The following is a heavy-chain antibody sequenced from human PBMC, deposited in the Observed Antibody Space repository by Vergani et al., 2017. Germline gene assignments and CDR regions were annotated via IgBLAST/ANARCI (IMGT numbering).Heavy chain of an antibody. V-gene: IGHV4-61*02. D-gene: IGHD3-22*01. CDR2: IDTSGST. CDR3: ARDHYYDSSGYYYHAFDI. Sequence: QVQLPESGPGLVKPSQTLSLTCTVSGGSISSGSYYWSWIRQPAGKGLEWIGRIDTSGSTNYNPSLKSRVTISVDTSKNQFSLKLSSVTAADTAVYYCARDHYYDSSGYYYHAFDIWGQGTMVTVSS. J-gene: IGHJ3*02. CDR1: GGSISSGSYY.